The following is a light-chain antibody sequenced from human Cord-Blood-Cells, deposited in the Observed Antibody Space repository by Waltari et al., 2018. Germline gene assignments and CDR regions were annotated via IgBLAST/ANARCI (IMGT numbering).Light chain of an antibody. V-gene: IGLV2-8*01. J-gene: IGLJ2*01. CDR3: SSYAGSNKV. CDR1: SSDVGGYNY. CDR2: EVS. Sequence: QSVLTPPPSASGSPGQSVTISCTGTSSDVGGYNYVSWYQQHPGKAPKLMIYEVSKRPSGVPDRFSGSKSGNTASLTVSGLQDEDEADYYCSSYAGSNKVFGGGTKLTVL.